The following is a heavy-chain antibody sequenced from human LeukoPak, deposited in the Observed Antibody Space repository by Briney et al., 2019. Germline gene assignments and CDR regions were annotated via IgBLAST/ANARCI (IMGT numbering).Heavy chain of an antibody. CDR1: GFTFSSYA. D-gene: IGHD1-26*01. Sequence: GGSLRLSCAASGFTFSSYAMSWVRQAPGKGLEWVSAISGSGGSTYYADSVKGRFTISRDNTKNTPYLQMNSLRAEDTAAYYCAKDLMIVGATTFDYWGQGTLVTVSS. CDR2: ISGSGGST. J-gene: IGHJ4*02. V-gene: IGHV3-23*01. CDR3: AKDLMIVGATTFDY.